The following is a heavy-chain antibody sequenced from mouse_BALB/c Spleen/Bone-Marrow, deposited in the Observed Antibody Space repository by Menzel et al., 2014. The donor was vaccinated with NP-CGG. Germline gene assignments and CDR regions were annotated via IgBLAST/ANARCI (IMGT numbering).Heavy chain of an antibody. Sequence: QQSGSELVRPGASVKLSCRASGCTFTSYWMHWVKQRPGQGLEWIGNIYPGTGSTNYDEKFKTKATLTVDTSSSTAYMQLSSLTSEDSAVYYCARWLLLDYWGQGTTLTVSS. J-gene: IGHJ2*01. CDR3: ARWLLLDY. CDR1: GCTFTSYW. V-gene: IGHV1S22*01. D-gene: IGHD2-3*01. CDR2: IYPGTGST.